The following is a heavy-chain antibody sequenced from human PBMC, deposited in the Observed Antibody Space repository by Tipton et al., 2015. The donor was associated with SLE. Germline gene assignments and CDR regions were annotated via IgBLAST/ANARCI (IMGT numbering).Heavy chain of an antibody. J-gene: IGHJ4*02. Sequence: TLSLTCTVSGGSISSGDYYWTWIRQPPGKGLEWIGYIYNSGSTHYNPSLKSRLTISVDTFKNQFSLKLSSLTAADTAVYYCARDPGVVVAAYFDYWGQGTLVTVSS. CDR2: IYNSGST. CDR3: ARDPGVVVAAYFDY. CDR1: GGSISSGDYY. D-gene: IGHD2-15*01. V-gene: IGHV4-30-4*01.